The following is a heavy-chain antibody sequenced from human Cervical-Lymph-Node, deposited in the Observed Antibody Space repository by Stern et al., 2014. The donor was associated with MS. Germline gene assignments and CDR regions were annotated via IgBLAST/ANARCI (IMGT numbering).Heavy chain of an antibody. D-gene: IGHD1-26*01. CDR2: IIPIFSTT. Sequence: QVQLVESGAEVKKPGSSGKVSCKVSGGTFSSYSLNWVRQAPGQGLEWMGGIIPIFSTTNYAQKFQGKVTISADGSTSTAYMEVNNLTSEDTAVYYCAREGIPGAGGTFDNWGQGTLVIVSS. CDR1: GGTFSSYS. V-gene: IGHV1-69*01. J-gene: IGHJ4*02. CDR3: AREGIPGAGGTFDN.